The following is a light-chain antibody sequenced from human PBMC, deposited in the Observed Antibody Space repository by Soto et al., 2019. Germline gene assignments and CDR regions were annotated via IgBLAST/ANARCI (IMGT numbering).Light chain of an antibody. CDR2: AAS. CDR3: QQANSFPPL. V-gene: IGKV1-12*01. J-gene: IGKJ5*01. CDR1: QSISSW. Sequence: EIRRIQPQSTVSASVGNRVTITCLAYQSISSWLAWYQQKPGQAPKLLIYAASSLQSWVPSRFSGSGSGTDFALTISCLQPEDFAPYYCQQANSFPPLFGQGTQLDIK.